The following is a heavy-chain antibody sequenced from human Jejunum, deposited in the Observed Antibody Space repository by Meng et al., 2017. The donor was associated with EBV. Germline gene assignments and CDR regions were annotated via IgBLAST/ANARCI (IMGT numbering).Heavy chain of an antibody. V-gene: IGHV4-4*02. Sequence: HVHLHESRPGLVTPLGTLSLTCAVSGGSSSSSNWWSWVRQPPGKGPEWIGEIFHIGTTNYNPTLKSRVTMSVDKSKNHFSLKLTSVTAADTAVYYCARDGGPSGSYAYWFDPWGQGTLVTVSS. CDR2: IFHIGTT. D-gene: IGHD1-26*01. CDR3: ARDGGPSGSYAYWFDP. CDR1: GGSSSSSNW. J-gene: IGHJ5*02.